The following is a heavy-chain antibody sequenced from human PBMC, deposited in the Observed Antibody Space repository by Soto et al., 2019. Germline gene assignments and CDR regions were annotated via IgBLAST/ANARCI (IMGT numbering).Heavy chain of an antibody. CDR2: INIGDGNT. CDR3: ARRDGVAVAGILDY. Sequence: ASVKVSCKTSGYSFTKFAMHWVRQAPGQRLEWMGWINIGDGNTVYAQKFQGRITISRDTSATTAYMELSSLTSEDTAVYYCARRDGVAVAGILDYWGQGTLVTVSS. D-gene: IGHD6-19*01. CDR1: GYSFTKFA. V-gene: IGHV1-3*04. J-gene: IGHJ4*02.